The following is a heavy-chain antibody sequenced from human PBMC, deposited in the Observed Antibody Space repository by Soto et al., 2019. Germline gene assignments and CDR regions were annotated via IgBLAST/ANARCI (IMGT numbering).Heavy chain of an antibody. V-gene: IGHV3-11*01. CDR2: ISSSGSTI. Sequence: PGGSLRLSCAASGFTFSDYYMSWIRQAPGKGLEWVSYISSSGSTIYYADSVKGRFTISRDNAKNSLYLQMNSLRAEDTAVYYCARGATYYDILTGYLGAFDIWGQGTMVTVSS. CDR1: GFTFSDYY. CDR3: ARGATYYDILTGYLGAFDI. D-gene: IGHD3-9*01. J-gene: IGHJ3*02.